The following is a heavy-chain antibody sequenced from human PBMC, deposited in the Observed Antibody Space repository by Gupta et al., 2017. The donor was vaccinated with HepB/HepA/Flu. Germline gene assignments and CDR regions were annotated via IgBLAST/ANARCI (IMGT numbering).Heavy chain of an antibody. V-gene: IGHV1-8*01. Sequence: QVQLVQSGPELRKPGASVTVSCKGSEYSFTTHDIHWVRQATGQGLEWLGWMTPKGDEAVYSQKFQDRVRMTRNTSERAAYLELSSLRSDDTAIYYCAISDRTINQDPGDYWGQGTQVTVAS. CDR1: EYSFTTHD. D-gene: IGHD2-15*01. CDR2: MTPKGDEA. J-gene: IGHJ4*02. CDR3: AISDRTINQDPGDY.